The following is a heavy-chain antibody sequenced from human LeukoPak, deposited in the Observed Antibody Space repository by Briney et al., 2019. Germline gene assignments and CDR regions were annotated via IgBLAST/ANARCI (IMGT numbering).Heavy chain of an antibody. CDR3: AKSYNGYESKPDY. V-gene: IGHV3-23*01. D-gene: IGHD5-12*01. Sequence: GGSLRLSCAASGFIFSSYPLNWVRQAPGKGLEWVSSISNSGGRTFYTDSVKGRFTISRDNSKITLYLQMNSLRAEDTAVYYCAKSYNGYESKPDYWGQGTLVTVPS. CDR2: ISNSGGRT. CDR1: GFIFSSYP. J-gene: IGHJ4*02.